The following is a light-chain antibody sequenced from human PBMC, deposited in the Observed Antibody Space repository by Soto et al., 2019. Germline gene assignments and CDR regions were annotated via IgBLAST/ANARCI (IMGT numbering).Light chain of an antibody. Sequence: QSALTQPASVSGSPGQSITISCTGTSSDVGGYNYVSWYQQHPGKAPTLMIYDVDNRPPGVSNRFSGSKSGNTASLTISGLQAEDEADYYCSSHASSNTLVFGGGTKVTVL. V-gene: IGLV2-14*01. J-gene: IGLJ3*02. CDR3: SSHASSNTLV. CDR2: DVD. CDR1: SSDVGGYNY.